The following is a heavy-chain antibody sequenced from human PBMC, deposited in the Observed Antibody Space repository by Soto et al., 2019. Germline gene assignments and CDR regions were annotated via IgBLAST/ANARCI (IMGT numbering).Heavy chain of an antibody. D-gene: IGHD6-13*01. CDR3: GRGPSPRAPAGGTPYYYAMDV. J-gene: IGHJ6*02. Sequence: ASVKVSCKASGYDFTAYDINWVRQASGQGLEWMGWMNPINGATGTARRFQGRVSLSRNTATGTAYLELTRLRSDDTAVYYCGRGPSPRAPAGGTPYYYAMDVWGQGTTVTVSS. V-gene: IGHV1-8*02. CDR1: GYDFTAYD. CDR2: MNPINGAT.